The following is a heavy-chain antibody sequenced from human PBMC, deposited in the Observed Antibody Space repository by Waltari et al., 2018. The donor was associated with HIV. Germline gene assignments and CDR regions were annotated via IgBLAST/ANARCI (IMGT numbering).Heavy chain of an antibody. J-gene: IGHJ6*02. CDR2: IYYSGST. V-gene: IGHV4-31*03. CDR3: ARDSGLYGTYSHGMDV. D-gene: IGHD4-17*01. Sequence: QVQLQESGPGLVKPSQTLSLTCTVSGGSASSDSHYWSWIRQHPGKGLEWIGYIYYSGSTYYSPSIKSRFIISLDTSQNQFSRERTSLTAADTAVYYCARDSGLYGTYSHGMDVWGQGTTVTVSS. CDR1: GGSASSDSHY.